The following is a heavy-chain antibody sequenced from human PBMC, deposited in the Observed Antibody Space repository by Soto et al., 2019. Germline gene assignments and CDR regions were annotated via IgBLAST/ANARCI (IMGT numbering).Heavy chain of an antibody. CDR2: IYDTGST. D-gene: IGHD3-3*01. V-gene: IGHV4-39*01. J-gene: IGHJ5*02. CDR1: GGSIRSSRHY. Sequence: QLQVQESGPGLVQPSETLSLTCAVSGGSIRSSRHYWGWIRQSPGKGLEWIGSIYDTGSTYYNPSLKSRVTISVDTSKNQFSLKLTSVTAADTGVYFCARHLTSSLWSGHYPRPNWFEPWGRGTLVTVSS. CDR3: ARHLTSSLWSGHYPRPNWFEP.